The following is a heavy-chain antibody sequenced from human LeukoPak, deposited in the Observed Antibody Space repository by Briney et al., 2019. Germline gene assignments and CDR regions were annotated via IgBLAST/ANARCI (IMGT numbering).Heavy chain of an antibody. V-gene: IGHV3-21*01. CDR2: ISGGSSFT. D-gene: IGHD3-10*02. CDR1: GFSFSSFS. J-gene: IGHJ6*04. Sequence: GGSLRLSCAASGFSFSSFSMNWVRQAPGKGLEWVSYISGGSSFTYYVDPVKGRLTISRDNAKNSLYLQMNSLRAEDTAVYYCAELGITMIGGVWGKGTTVTISS. CDR3: AELGITMIGGV.